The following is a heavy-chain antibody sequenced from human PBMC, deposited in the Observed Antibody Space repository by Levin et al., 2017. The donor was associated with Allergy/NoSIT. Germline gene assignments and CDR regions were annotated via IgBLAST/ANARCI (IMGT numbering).Heavy chain of an antibody. CDR1: GFTFSHYT. Sequence: RGGSLRLSCAASGFTFSHYTLHWVRQTPGKGLEWVAILSYDGNIEHYAGSVRGRATISRDNSKNTLYLELNSLGTEDTAVYYCATGVDVSGWYSFDYWGQGTLVTVSS. CDR2: LSYDGNIE. D-gene: IGHD6-19*01. V-gene: IGHV3-30-3*01. CDR3: ATGVDVSGWYSFDY. J-gene: IGHJ4*02.